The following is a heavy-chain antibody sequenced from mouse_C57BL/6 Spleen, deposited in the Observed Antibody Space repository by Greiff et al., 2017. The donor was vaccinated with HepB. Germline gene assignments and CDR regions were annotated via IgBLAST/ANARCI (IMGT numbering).Heavy chain of an antibody. CDR1: GFNIKDYY. J-gene: IGHJ2*01. V-gene: IGHV14-2*01. Sequence: EVMLVESGAELVKPGASVKLSCTASGFNIKDYYMHWVKQRTEQGLEWIGRIDPEDGETKYAPKFQGKATITADTSSNTAYLHLSSLTSEDTALYYCASYYDYDRDFDYWGQGTTLTVSS. CDR2: IDPEDGET. CDR3: ASYYDYDRDFDY. D-gene: IGHD2-4*01.